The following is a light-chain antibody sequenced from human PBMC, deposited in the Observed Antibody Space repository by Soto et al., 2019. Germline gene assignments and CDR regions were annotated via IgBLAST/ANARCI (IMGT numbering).Light chain of an antibody. CDR3: QHRDSWPLT. Sequence: EIVLTQSPATLTLSPGERATLSCRASQSLSTYLAWYQQKPGQAPRLLIYDASNRATGIPARFSGSGSGTDFTLTISSLEPEDFAVYYCQHRDSWPLTFGGGTKVDIK. CDR1: QSLSTY. J-gene: IGKJ4*01. CDR2: DAS. V-gene: IGKV3-11*01.